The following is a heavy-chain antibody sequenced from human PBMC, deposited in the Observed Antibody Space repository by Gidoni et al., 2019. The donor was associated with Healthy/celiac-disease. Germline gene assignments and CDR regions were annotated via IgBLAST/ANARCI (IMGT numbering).Heavy chain of an antibody. Sequence: EVQLVESGGGLVKPGGSLRLSCAASGFTFSSYSMNWVRQAPGKGLEWVSSISSSSSYIYYADSVKGRFTISRDNAKNSLYLQMNSLRAEDTAVYYCARGRRIFEDGMDVWGQGTTVTVSS. D-gene: IGHD3-3*01. V-gene: IGHV3-21*01. CDR2: ISSSSSYI. CDR1: GFTFSSYS. CDR3: ARGRRIFEDGMDV. J-gene: IGHJ6*02.